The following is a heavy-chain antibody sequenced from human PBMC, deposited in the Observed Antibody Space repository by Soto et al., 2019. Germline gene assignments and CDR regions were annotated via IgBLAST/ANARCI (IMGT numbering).Heavy chain of an antibody. V-gene: IGHV1-18*01. J-gene: IGHJ6*02. Sequence: EASVKVSCKSSGYTFTSYGISWVRQAPGQGLEWMGWISAYNGNTNYAQKLQGRVTMTTDTSTSTAYMELRSLRSDDTAVYYCARDRRFYDFWSGYLGGTPEDYYYGMDVWGQGATVTVSS. D-gene: IGHD3-3*01. CDR1: GYTFTSYG. CDR2: ISAYNGNT. CDR3: ARDRRFYDFWSGYLGGTPEDYYYGMDV.